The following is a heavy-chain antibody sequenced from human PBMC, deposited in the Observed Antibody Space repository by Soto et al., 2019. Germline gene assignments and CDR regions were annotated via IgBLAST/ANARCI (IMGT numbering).Heavy chain of an antibody. V-gene: IGHV3-30*03. J-gene: IGHJ4*02. D-gene: IGHD2-21*01. Sequence: QVQLVESGGGVVQPGKSLRLSCAASGFIFSAYVMHWVRQAPGKGLEWVAMISHDEAYIYYADSVKGRFTISRDNSKNTLLLEMSNLKTEDTAMYYCARDPGRRKFGDIDYWGQGTLVTVSS. CDR2: ISHDEAYI. CDR3: ARDPGRRKFGDIDY. CDR1: GFIFSAYV.